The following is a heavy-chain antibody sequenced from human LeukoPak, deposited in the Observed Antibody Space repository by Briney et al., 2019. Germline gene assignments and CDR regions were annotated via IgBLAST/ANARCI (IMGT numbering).Heavy chain of an antibody. V-gene: IGHV2-70*11. CDR1: EFSLSTSGMC. Sequence: SGPTLVNPTQTLTLTCTFSEFSLSTSGMCVSWIRQPPGKALEWLARIDWDDDKYYSTSLKTRLTISKDTSKNQVVLTMTNMDPVDTATYYCARIAVAGKEGDYWGQGTLVTVSS. CDR2: IDWDDDK. J-gene: IGHJ4*02. D-gene: IGHD6-19*01. CDR3: ARIAVAGKEGDY.